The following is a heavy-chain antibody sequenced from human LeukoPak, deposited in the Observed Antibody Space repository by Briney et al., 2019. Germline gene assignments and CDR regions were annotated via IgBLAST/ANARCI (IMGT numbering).Heavy chain of an antibody. CDR3: AKVPLPVTMVRGVISFFDY. Sequence: GGSLRLSCAASGFTFSSYAMSWVRQAPGKGLEWVSAISGSGGSTYYADSVKGRFTISRDNSKNTLYLQMNSLRAEDTAVYYCAKVPLPVTMVRGVISFFDYWGQGTLVTVS. D-gene: IGHD3-10*01. CDR2: ISGSGGST. J-gene: IGHJ4*02. CDR1: GFTFSSYA. V-gene: IGHV3-23*01.